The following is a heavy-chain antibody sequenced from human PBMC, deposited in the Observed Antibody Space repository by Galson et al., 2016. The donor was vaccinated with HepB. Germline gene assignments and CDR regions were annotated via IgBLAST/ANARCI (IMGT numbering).Heavy chain of an antibody. CDR3: ASPATVTQFDY. D-gene: IGHD4-17*01. CDR1: GFRFSAYG. CDR2: ISFDGRNQ. J-gene: IGHJ4*02. V-gene: IGHV3-30*14. Sequence: SLRLSCAASGFRFSAYGMHWVRQAPGKGLEWVATISFDGRNQYYADSVKGRFTISRDNSKTTVYVQMNSLRPEDTAVYYCASPATVTQFDYWGQGTLVTVSS.